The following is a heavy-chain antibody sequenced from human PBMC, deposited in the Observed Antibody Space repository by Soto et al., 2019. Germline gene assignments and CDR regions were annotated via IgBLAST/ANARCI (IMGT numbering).Heavy chain of an antibody. D-gene: IGHD6-19*01. CDR2: MNPNSGNT. V-gene: IGHV1-8*01. J-gene: IGHJ6*03. Sequence: ASVKVSCKASGYTFTSYDINLVRQATGQGLEWMGWMNPNSGNTGYAQKFQGRVTMTRNTSISTAYMELSSLRSEDTAVYYCARYVAAHYYYYMDVWGKGTTVTVSS. CDR3: ARYVAAHYYYYMDV. CDR1: GYTFTSYD.